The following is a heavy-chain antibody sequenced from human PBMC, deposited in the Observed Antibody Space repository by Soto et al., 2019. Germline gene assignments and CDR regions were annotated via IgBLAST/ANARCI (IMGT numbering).Heavy chain of an antibody. CDR1: GGSISSYY. J-gene: IGHJ4*02. Sequence: QLQLQESGPGLVKPSETLSLTCTVSGGSISSYYWGWIRRPPGKGLEWIGSIYYSGSTYYNPSLKRRATISVETSKNQFSLKLGSVTAADTAVYYCASRWGYSFDYWGQGTLVTVSS. CDR2: IYYSGST. D-gene: IGHD7-27*01. CDR3: ASRWGYSFDY. V-gene: IGHV4-39*01.